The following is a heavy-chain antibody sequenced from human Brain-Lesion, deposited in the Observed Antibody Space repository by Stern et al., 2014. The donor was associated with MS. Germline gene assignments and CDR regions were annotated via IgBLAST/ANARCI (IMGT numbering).Heavy chain of an antibody. CDR1: GFTFDDYA. D-gene: IGHD1-14*01. CDR3: ARDITGSSAYFAY. Sequence: QLVESGGDLVQPGRSLRLSCAAFGFTFDDYAMHWVLHAPGQGLEWVAGISWNSGTIGYADSVKGRFTTSRDNAYSSLYLQMNSLRPEDTALYYCARDITGSSAYFAYWGQGTLVTVSS. CDR2: ISWNSGTI. V-gene: IGHV3-9*01. J-gene: IGHJ4*02.